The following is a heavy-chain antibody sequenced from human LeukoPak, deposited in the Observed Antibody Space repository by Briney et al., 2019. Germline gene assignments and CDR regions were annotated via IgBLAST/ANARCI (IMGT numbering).Heavy chain of an antibody. D-gene: IGHD5-18*01. V-gene: IGHV3-53*01. Sequence: PGGALRLSCAASGFNVCSHYMSWVRQAPGKGLEWVSVIYSDGSTYYADSVKGRFTISTDTSKNTLYLQMNSLRAEDTAVYYCASAAPISEYTYAYDYWGQGTLVTVSS. CDR2: IYSDGST. J-gene: IGHJ4*02. CDR3: ASAAPISEYTYAYDY. CDR1: GFNVCSHY.